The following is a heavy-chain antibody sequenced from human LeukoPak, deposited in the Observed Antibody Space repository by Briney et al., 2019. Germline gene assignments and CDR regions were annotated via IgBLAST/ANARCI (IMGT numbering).Heavy chain of an antibody. D-gene: IGHD2-2*01. CDR2: IYYSGST. CDR3: ARHPVVPAVDF. CDR1: GGPISSSPYS. V-gene: IGHV4-39*01. J-gene: IGHJ4*02. Sequence: ASDPLSLTCTVSGGPISSSPYSWGWIRQPPGKGVEWIGTIYYSGSTYYNPSLKSRVTISVDTSKNQFSLNLSSVTAADTAVYYCARHPVVPAVDFWGQGTLVTVSS.